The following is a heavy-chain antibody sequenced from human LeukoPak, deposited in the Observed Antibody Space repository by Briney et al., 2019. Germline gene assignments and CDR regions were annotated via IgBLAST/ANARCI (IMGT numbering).Heavy chain of an antibody. Sequence: SETLSLTCTVSGGSISSYYWSWIRQPPEKGLEWIGYIYTSGSTNYNPSLKSRVTISVDTSKNQFSLKLSSVTAADTAVYYCARSYYYDSSGYYGLDYWGQGTLVTVSS. D-gene: IGHD3-22*01. J-gene: IGHJ4*02. CDR2: IYTSGST. CDR1: GGSISSYY. V-gene: IGHV4-4*09. CDR3: ARSYYYDSSGYYGLDY.